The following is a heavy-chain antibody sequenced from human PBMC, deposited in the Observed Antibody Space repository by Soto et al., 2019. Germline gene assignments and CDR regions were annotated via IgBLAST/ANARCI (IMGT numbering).Heavy chain of an antibody. J-gene: IGHJ2*01. CDR1: GFTFSSYA. V-gene: IGHV3-23*01. Sequence: EVQLLGSGGGLVQPGGSLRLSCAASGFTFSSYAMSWVRQAPGKGLEWVSAISGSGGSTYYADSVKGRFTISRDNSKNTLYLQMNSLRAEDTAVYYCAKDVKYCSGGSCYSWYFDLWGRGTLATVSS. CDR2: ISGSGGST. D-gene: IGHD2-15*01. CDR3: AKDVKYCSGGSCYSWYFDL.